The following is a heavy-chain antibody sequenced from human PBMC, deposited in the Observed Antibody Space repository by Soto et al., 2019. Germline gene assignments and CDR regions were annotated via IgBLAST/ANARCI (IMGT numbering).Heavy chain of an antibody. V-gene: IGHV3-23*01. J-gene: IGHJ4*02. Sequence: GGSLRLSCAASGFTFSTYAMSWVRQAPGKGLAWVSTISDSHSTYYANSVKGRFTISRDNSRNTLYLHMNSLRVEDTAVYYCAKGGEGSCSRTSCLYFSDSWGQGTLVTVSS. CDR1: GFTFSTYA. CDR3: AKGGEGSCSRTSCLYFSDS. D-gene: IGHD2-2*01. CDR2: ISDSHST.